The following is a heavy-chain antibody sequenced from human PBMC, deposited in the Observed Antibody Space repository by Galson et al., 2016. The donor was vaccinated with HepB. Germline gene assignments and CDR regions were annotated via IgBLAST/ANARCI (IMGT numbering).Heavy chain of an antibody. D-gene: IGHD3-9*01. CDR2: MNPQSGDT. J-gene: IGHJ4*02. CDR1: GYSFNNYD. CDR3: ARVSASYYDILTAYYDY. V-gene: IGHV1-8*01. Sequence: SVKVSCKASGYSFNNYDINWVRQAAGQGLEWIGWMNPQSGDTGSAQTFQGRVTMTRNTSISTAYMEVSGLRSEDTAVYYCARVSASYYDILTAYYDYWGQGTLVTVSS.